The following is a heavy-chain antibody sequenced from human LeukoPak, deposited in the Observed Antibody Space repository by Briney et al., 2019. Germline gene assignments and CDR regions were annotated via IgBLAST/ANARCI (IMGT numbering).Heavy chain of an antibody. CDR2: IYYSGST. J-gene: IGHJ5*02. CDR3: ASVFQGDWFDP. V-gene: IGHV4-31*03. Sequence: SETLSLTCTVSGGSISSGGYYWSWIRQHPGKGLEWIGYIYYSGSTYYNPSLKSRVTISVDTSKNQFSLKLSSMTAADTAVYYCASVFQGDWFDPWGQGTLVTVSS. CDR1: GGSISSGGYY.